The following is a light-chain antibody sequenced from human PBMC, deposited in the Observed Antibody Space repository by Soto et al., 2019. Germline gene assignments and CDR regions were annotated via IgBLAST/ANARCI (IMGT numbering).Light chain of an antibody. CDR3: QQYETYSGT. V-gene: IGKV1-5*03. J-gene: IGKJ3*01. Sequence: DIQMTQSPSSLSASVGDRVTITCRASQIINTWLAWYQQKPGKAPKLLIYRASNLVNGVPSRFSGSGSGTEFTLTISSLPPDDFSIYYCQQYETYSGTFGPGTKVD. CDR2: RAS. CDR1: QIINTW.